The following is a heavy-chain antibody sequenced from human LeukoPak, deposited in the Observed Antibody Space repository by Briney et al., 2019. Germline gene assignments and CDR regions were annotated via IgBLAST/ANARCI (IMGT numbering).Heavy chain of an antibody. Sequence: HLGGSLRISCAASGFTVISNYMSWVRQAPGKGLEWVSVIYSGGSTYYADSVKGRFTISRDNSKNTLYLQMNSLRAEDTAVYYCARGSRSSGWFDYWGQGTLVTVSS. CDR1: GFTVISNY. CDR2: IYSGGST. V-gene: IGHV3-53*01. D-gene: IGHD6-19*01. CDR3: ARGSRSSGWFDY. J-gene: IGHJ4*02.